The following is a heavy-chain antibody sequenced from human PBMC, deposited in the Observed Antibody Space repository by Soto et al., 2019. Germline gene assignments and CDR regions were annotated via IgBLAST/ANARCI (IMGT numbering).Heavy chain of an antibody. V-gene: IGHV4-34*01. D-gene: IGHD2-15*01. CDR2: INHSGSA. CDR3: ARGTPSPLIVRSSRGPWFDP. Sequence: PSETLSLTCAVYGGSFSAYYWSWIRQPPGKGLEWIGEINHSGSANYNPSLKSRGTISVDTSKMQVSLKLSSVTAADTAVYFCARGTPSPLIVRSSRGPWFDPWGQGTLVTVSS. J-gene: IGHJ5*02. CDR1: GGSFSAYY.